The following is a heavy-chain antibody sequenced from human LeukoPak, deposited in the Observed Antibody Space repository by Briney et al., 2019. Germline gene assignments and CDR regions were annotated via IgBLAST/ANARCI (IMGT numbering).Heavy chain of an antibody. J-gene: IGHJ4*02. V-gene: IGHV1-46*01. CDR2: INPSGGST. Sequence: ASVKVSCKASGYTFTSYYMHWVRQAPGQALEWMGIINPSGGSTSYAQKFQGRVTMTTDMSTSTVYMELSSLRSEDTAVYYCARSYSSSFYFDYWGQGTLVTVSS. CDR1: GYTFTSYY. D-gene: IGHD6-6*01. CDR3: ARSYSSSFYFDY.